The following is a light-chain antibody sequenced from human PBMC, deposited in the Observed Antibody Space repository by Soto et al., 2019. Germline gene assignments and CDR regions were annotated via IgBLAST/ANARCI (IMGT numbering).Light chain of an antibody. CDR2: YAS. Sequence: VLTQSPATLFLSPGERATLSCRASQTVSRYLAWYQQKPGQAPRLLIYYASNRATGIPARFSGSGSGTDYTPTISSLEPEDFAVYYCQQRSTWPLFTFGGGTKVEI. CDR3: QQRSTWPLFT. CDR1: QTVSRY. J-gene: IGKJ4*01. V-gene: IGKV3-11*01.